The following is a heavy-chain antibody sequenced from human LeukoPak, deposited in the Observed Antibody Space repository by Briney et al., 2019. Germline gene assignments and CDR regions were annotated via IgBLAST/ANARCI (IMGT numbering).Heavy chain of an antibody. CDR2: INHSGST. V-gene: IGHV4-34*01. D-gene: IGHD4-17*01. Sequence: SETLSLTCAVYGGSFSGYYWSWIRQPPGKGLEWIGEINHSGSTNYNPSLKSRVTISVDTSKNQFSLKLTSATAADTTVYFCARAYGDSRFDPWGQGTLVTVSS. CDR1: GGSFSGYY. CDR3: ARAYGDSRFDP. J-gene: IGHJ5*02.